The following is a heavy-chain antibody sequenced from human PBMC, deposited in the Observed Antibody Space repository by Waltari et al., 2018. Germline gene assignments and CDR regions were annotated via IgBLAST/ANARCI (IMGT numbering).Heavy chain of an antibody. V-gene: IGHV3-7*01. CDR2: IKQDGSEK. J-gene: IGHJ4*02. D-gene: IGHD6-19*01. CDR1: GFTFSSYG. CDR3: AKRAESNGWTGWIFDY. Sequence: VQLVESGGGVVQPGRSLRLSCAASGFTFSSYGMHWVRQAPGKGLEWVANIKQDGSEKYLVDSVKGRFTISRDNAKNSLYLQMNSLRAEDTAVYYCAKRAESNGWTGWIFDYWGQGTLVTVSS.